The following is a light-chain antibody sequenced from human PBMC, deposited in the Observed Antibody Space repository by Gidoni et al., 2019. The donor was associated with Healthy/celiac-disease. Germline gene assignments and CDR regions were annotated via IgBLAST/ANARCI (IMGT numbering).Light chain of an antibody. CDR1: SSNIGAGYD. Sequence: QSVLTQPPSVSGAPGQRVTIACTGRSSNIGAGYDVHWYKHLPGTAPKLLIYGNSNRPSGVPDRFSGSKSGTSASLAITGLQAEDEADYYCQSYDSSLSAVVFGGGTKLTVL. CDR3: QSYDSSLSAVV. CDR2: GNS. V-gene: IGLV1-40*01. J-gene: IGLJ2*01.